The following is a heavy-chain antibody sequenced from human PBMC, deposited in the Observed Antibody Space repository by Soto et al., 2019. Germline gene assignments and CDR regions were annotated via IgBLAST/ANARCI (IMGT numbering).Heavy chain of an antibody. CDR2: INPSSGGA. CDR1: RYTFTSFH. D-gene: IGHD6-13*01. CDR3: ARIAGSGLTYFDF. Sequence: ASVKVSCKASRYTFTSFHLHWVRQAPGQGLERMGVINPSSGGATYEQNFQGRVTMTRDTSTSTVYMVLSSLRSEDTAVYYCARIAGSGLTYFDFWGQGPPGTVSS. V-gene: IGHV1-46*01. J-gene: IGHJ4*02.